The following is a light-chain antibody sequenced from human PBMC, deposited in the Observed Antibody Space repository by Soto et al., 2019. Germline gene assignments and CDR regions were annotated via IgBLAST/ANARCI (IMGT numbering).Light chain of an antibody. CDR1: QSVSSSY. CDR2: GAS. CDR3: QQYGSSPRIT. J-gene: IGKJ4*01. V-gene: IGKV3-20*01. Sequence: EIVLTQSPGNLSLSPGERATLSCRASQSVSSSYLAWYQQKPGQAPRLLIYGASSRATGIPDRFSGSGSGTDFTLTISRLEPEDFAVYYCQQYGSSPRITFGGGTKVEIK.